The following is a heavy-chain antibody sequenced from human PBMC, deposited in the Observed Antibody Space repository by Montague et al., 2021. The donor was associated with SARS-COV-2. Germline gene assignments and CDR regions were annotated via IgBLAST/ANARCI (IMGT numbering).Heavy chain of an antibody. V-gene: IGHV4-59*01. CDR1: GGSISSYY. CDR3: ARGFDL. J-gene: IGHJ2*01. Sequence: SETLSLTCTVSGGSISSYYWSWIRQPPGTGLEWIWYIYYSGSTNSNPSLKRRVTISVYTSKNQFSLTLSSVTAADTAVYYCARGFDLWGRGTLVTVSS. CDR2: IYYSGST.